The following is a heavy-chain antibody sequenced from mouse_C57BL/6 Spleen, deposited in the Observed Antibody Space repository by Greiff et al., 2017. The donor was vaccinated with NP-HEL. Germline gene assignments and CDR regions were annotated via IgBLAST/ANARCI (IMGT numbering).Heavy chain of an antibody. D-gene: IGHD2-1*01. CDR2: ISDGGSYT. J-gene: IGHJ2*01. Sequence: EVQLVESGGGLVKPGGSLKLSCAASGFTFSSYAMSWVRQTPEKRLEWVATISDGGSYTYYPDNVKGRFTISRDNAKNNLYLQMSHLKSGDTAMYYCARDTMVTLFDYWGQGTTLTVSS. CDR3: ARDTMVTLFDY. V-gene: IGHV5-4*01. CDR1: GFTFSSYA.